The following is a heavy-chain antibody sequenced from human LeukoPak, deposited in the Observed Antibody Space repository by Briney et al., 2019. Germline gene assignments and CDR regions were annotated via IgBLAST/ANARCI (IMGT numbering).Heavy chain of an antibody. CDR2: IYYSGST. Sequence: SDTLSLPCTVSGGSISRYYWSWMRQPPGKGLEWIGYIYYSGSTNYNPSLTSRVTISVDTSKNQFSLELSSVTAADTAVYYCARLGAAAGHYYYYGMDVWGQGTTVTVSS. V-gene: IGHV4-59*08. CDR3: ARLGAAAGHYYYYGMDV. D-gene: IGHD6-13*01. J-gene: IGHJ6*02. CDR1: GGSISRYY.